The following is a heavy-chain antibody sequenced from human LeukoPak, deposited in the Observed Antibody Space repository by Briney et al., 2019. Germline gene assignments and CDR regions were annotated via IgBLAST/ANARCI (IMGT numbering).Heavy chain of an antibody. CDR2: INGDGSST. Sequence: QSGGSLRLSCAASGSTFSSYWMHWVRQGPGKGLVWVSQINGDGSSTTYADSVKGRFSISRDNAKNTLYLQMNSLRVEDTAVYYCARGRPHGNDYWGQGTLVTVSS. CDR1: GSTFSSYW. CDR3: ARGRPHGNDY. J-gene: IGHJ4*02. D-gene: IGHD4-23*01. V-gene: IGHV3-74*01.